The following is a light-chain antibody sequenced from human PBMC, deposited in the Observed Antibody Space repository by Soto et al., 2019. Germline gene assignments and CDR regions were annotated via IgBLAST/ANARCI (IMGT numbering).Light chain of an antibody. J-gene: IGKJ2*01. CDR2: GAS. CDR3: QQYNNWPHT. Sequence: EIVMTQSPATLSVSPGERATLSCRASQSVSSNLAWYQQKPGQAPRLLIYGASTRATDIPARFSGSGSGTEFTLTISSLQSEEFAVYYCQQYNNWPHTFGQGTKLEIK. CDR1: QSVSSN. V-gene: IGKV3-15*01.